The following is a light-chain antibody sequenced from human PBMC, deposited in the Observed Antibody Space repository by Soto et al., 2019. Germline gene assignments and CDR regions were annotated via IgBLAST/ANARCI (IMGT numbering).Light chain of an antibody. CDR1: SSDVGGYNF. J-gene: IGLJ3*02. V-gene: IGLV2-14*01. Sequence: QSALTQPASVSGSPGQSITISCTGTSSDVGGYNFVSWYQQYPGKVHKVLIYEVSTRPSGVSNRFSGSKSGNTASLTISGLQAEDEADYYCSSYTTSSSWVFGGGTKLTVL. CDR2: EVS. CDR3: SSYTTSSSWV.